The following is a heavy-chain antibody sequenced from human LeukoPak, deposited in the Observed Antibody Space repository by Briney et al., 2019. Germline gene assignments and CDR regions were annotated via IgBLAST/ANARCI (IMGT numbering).Heavy chain of an antibody. CDR1: GYTFTSYG. J-gene: IGHJ4*02. CDR3: ARDRSIVGATILGY. V-gene: IGHV1-18*01. D-gene: IGHD1-26*01. CDR2: ISAYNGNT. Sequence: ASVKVSCKASGYTFTSYGISWVRQAPGQGLEWMGWISAYNGNTNYAQKLQGRVTMTTDTSTSTAYMELRSLRSDDTAVYYCARDRSIVGATILGYWGQGTLVTVSS.